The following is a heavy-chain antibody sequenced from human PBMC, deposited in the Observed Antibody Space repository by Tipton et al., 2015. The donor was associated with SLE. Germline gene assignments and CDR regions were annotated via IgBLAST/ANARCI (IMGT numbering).Heavy chain of an antibody. CDR1: GGSISSYY. CDR3: ARDCYGGNSACLEY. J-gene: IGHJ4*02. D-gene: IGHD4-23*01. CDR2: IYYSGST. Sequence: TLSLTCTVSGGSISSYYWSWIRQPPGKGLEWIGYIYYSGSTNYNPSLKSRVTISVDTSKNQFSLKLSSVTAADTAVYYCARDCYGGNSACLEYWGQGTLVTGSS. V-gene: IGHV4-59*01.